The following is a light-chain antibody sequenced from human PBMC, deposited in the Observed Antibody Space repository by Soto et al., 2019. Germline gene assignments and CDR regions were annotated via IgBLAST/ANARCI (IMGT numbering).Light chain of an antibody. CDR1: QTITTY. CDR2: AAI. Sequence: DIQMTQSPSSLSASVGDRVTITCRASQTITTYLNWYQHKPGKAPKLLIYAAISLQSGVPSRLSGSGSGTDFTLTISSLEPEDFAVYYCQQHAHWPLTFGGGTKVDIK. J-gene: IGKJ4*01. V-gene: IGKV1-39*01. CDR3: QQHAHWPLT.